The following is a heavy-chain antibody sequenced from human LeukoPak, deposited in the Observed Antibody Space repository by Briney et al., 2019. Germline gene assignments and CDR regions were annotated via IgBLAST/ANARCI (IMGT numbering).Heavy chain of an antibody. Sequence: GGSLRLSCAASGFTFSTYWMSWVRQAPGKGLEWVANIKEGGSEKYYGDSVKGRFTISRDNAKNSLYLEMNSLRVEDTAVYYCARDSSGYQWGQGTLVTVSS. V-gene: IGHV3-7*01. CDR3: ARDSSGYQ. D-gene: IGHD3-22*01. J-gene: IGHJ4*02. CDR2: IKEGGSEK. CDR1: GFTFSTYW.